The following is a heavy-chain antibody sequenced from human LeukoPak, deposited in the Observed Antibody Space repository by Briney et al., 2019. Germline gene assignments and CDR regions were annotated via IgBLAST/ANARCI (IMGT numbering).Heavy chain of an antibody. CDR3: ARGPPYLLFDY. J-gene: IGHJ4*02. D-gene: IGHD2-15*01. CDR1: GGSISSYY. CDR2: IYYSGST. V-gene: IGHV4-59*01. Sequence: SETLSLTCTVSGGSISSYYWSWIRQPPGKGLEWIGYIYYSGSTNYNPSLKSRVTISVATSKNQFSLKLSSVTAADTAVYYWARGPPYLLFDYWGQGTLVTVSS.